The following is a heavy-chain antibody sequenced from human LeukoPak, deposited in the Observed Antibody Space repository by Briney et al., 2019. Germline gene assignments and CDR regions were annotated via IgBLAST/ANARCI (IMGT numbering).Heavy chain of an antibody. CDR1: GFTVSSNY. J-gene: IGHJ4*02. Sequence: GGSLRLSCAASGFTVSSNYMSWVRQAPGKGLEWVSVIYSGGSTYYADSVKGRFTISRDNSKNTLYLQMNSLRAEDTAEYYCARESCSGGSCYFDYWGQGTLVTVSS. CDR2: IYSGGST. D-gene: IGHD2-15*01. CDR3: ARESCSGGSCYFDY. V-gene: IGHV3-66*02.